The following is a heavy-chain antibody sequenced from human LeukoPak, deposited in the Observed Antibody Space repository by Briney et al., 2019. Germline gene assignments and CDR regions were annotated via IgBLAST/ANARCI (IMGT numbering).Heavy chain of an antibody. CDR3: ANHNGAYCSSTSCPTTDY. CDR2: ISGSGGST. V-gene: IGHV3-23*01. D-gene: IGHD2-2*01. Sequence: GGSLRLSCAASGFTFSSYAMGWVRQAPGKGLEWVSAISGSGGSTYYADSVKGRFTISRDNSKNTLYLQMNSLRAEDTAVYYCANHNGAYCSSTSCPTTDYWGQGTLVTVSS. J-gene: IGHJ4*02. CDR1: GFTFSSYA.